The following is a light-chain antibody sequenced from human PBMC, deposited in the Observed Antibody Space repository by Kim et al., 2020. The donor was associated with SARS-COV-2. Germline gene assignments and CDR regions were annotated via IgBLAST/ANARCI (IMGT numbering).Light chain of an antibody. Sequence: DVQMTQSPSSLSASVGDRVTITCRASQSISTYLNWYQKRPGKAPRLLIYAASSLQSGVPSRFSGSGSGTEFTLTITSLQPEDFATYYCQQSYFMFSLTFGEGTKVDIK. CDR2: AAS. J-gene: IGKJ4*01. V-gene: IGKV1-39*01. CDR3: QQSYFMFSLT. CDR1: QSISTY.